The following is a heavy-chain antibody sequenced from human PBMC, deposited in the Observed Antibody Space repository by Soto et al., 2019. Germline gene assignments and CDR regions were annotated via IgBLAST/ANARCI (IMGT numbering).Heavy chain of an antibody. J-gene: IGHJ4*02. CDR2: IDHSGCT. V-gene: IGHV4-34*01. CDR3: ARHKPGYCTNAVCSDFDY. Sequence: PSETLSLTCAVYGGSFSGYYWNWIRQPPGKGLEWIGEIDHSGCTNYNPSLTSRVTISVDTSKNQFSLKLSSVTAADTAVYYCARHKPGYCTNAVCSDFDYWGQGTLVTVSS. CDR1: GGSFSGYY. D-gene: IGHD2-8*01.